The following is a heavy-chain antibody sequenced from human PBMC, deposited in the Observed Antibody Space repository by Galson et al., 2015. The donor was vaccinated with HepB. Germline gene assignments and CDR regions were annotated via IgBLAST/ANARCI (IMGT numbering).Heavy chain of an antibody. Sequence: SVKVSCKASGGTFSSYAITWVRQAPGQGLEWMGGIIPVSDTANYAQKVQGRVTITADAFTSTAYMELSSLRSEDTAVYYCATGGPYYYDSSDSAFDIWGQGTMVTVSS. CDR3: ATGGPYYYDSSDSAFDI. J-gene: IGHJ3*02. D-gene: IGHD3-22*01. V-gene: IGHV1-69*13. CDR1: GGTFSSYA. CDR2: IIPVSDTA.